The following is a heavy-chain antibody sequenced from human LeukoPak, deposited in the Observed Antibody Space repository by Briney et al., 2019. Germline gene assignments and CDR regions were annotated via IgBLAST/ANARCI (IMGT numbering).Heavy chain of an antibody. Sequence: GGSLRLSCAASGFTFSSYGMHWVRQAPGKGLEWVAVIWYDGSNKYYADSVKGRFTISRDNSKNTLYLQMNSLRAEDTAVYYCARDIYYDSSGCSFDYWGQGTLVTVSS. CDR3: ARDIYYDSSGCSFDY. CDR1: GFTFSSYG. J-gene: IGHJ4*02. V-gene: IGHV3-33*01. D-gene: IGHD3-22*01. CDR2: IWYDGSNK.